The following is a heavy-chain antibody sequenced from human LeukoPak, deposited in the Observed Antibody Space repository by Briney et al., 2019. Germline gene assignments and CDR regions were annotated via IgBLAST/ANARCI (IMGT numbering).Heavy chain of an antibody. CDR1: GFTFSSYG. CDR3: ARVGYYDGSGYYAYLQH. J-gene: IGHJ1*01. V-gene: IGHV3-74*01. D-gene: IGHD3-22*01. Sequence: GRSLRLSCAASGFTFSSYGMHWVRQAPGKGLEWISRMNNDGTDISYADSVKGRLTISRDNAKNTLYLQMNSLRAEDTAVYYCARVGYYDGSGYYAYLQHWGQGTLVTVSS. CDR2: MNNDGTDI.